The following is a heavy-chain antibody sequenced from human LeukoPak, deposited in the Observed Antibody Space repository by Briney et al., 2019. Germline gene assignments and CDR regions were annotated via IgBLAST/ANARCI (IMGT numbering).Heavy chain of an antibody. Sequence: GASVKVSCKASGYTFTSYGISWVRQAPGQGLEWMGWISAYNGNTNYAQKLQGRVTMTTDTSTSTAYMERRSLRSDDTAVYYCAGLYAGYSSGWYVVGYWGQGTLVTVSS. V-gene: IGHV1-18*01. CDR3: AGLYAGYSSGWYVVGY. CDR1: GYTFTSYG. D-gene: IGHD6-19*01. J-gene: IGHJ4*02. CDR2: ISAYNGNT.